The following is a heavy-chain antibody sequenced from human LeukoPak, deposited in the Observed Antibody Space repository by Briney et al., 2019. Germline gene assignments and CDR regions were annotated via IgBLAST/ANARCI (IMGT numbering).Heavy chain of an antibody. CDR2: IYYTGSS. D-gene: IGHD5-24*01. Sequence: PSETLSLTCIVSGESITSYYWSWIRQPPGKGLEWIGYIYYTGSSKYNPSLKSRVTLSVDTSENQFSLTLNSVTAADTAVYYCARVPSTTKKERDYAFDIWGQGTMVTVSS. CDR3: ARVPSTTKKERDYAFDI. J-gene: IGHJ3*02. CDR1: GESITSYY. V-gene: IGHV4-59*12.